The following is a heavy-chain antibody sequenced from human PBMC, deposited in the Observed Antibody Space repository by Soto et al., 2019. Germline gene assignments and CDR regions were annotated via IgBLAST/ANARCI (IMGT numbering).Heavy chain of an antibody. V-gene: IGHV4-34*01. CDR3: ARGGRGSGSYRYYYYYYYMDV. CDR2: INHSGST. J-gene: IGHJ6*03. Sequence: PSQPLSLTCAVYGGSFRGFYWSWIRQPPGKGLEWIGEINHSGSTNYNPSLKSRVTISVDTSKNQFSLKLSSVTAADTAVYYCARGGRGSGSYRYYYYYYYMDVWGKGTTVTVSS. D-gene: IGHD3-10*01. CDR1: GGSFRGFY.